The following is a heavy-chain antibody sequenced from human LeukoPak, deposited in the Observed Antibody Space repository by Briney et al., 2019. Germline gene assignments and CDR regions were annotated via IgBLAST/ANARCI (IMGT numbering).Heavy chain of an antibody. V-gene: IGHV4-34*01. CDR2: INHSGST. CDR3: AREGGMVRGAGYYYYMDV. J-gene: IGHJ6*03. CDR1: GGSFSGYY. Sequence: SETLSLTCAVHGGSFSGYYWSWIRQPPGKGLEWIGEINHSGSTNYNPSLKSRVTMSVDTSKNQFSLKLSSVTSADTAVYYCAREGGMVRGAGYYYYMDVWGKGTTVTISS. D-gene: IGHD3-10*01.